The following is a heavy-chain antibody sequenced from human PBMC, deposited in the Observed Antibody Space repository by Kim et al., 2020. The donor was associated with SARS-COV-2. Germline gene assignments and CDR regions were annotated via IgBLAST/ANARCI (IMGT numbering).Heavy chain of an antibody. CDR1: GGTFSSYA. CDR3: ARERPGIAAAGVEDY. CDR2: IIPIFGTA. V-gene: IGHV1-69*13. Sequence: SVKVSCKASGGTFSSYAISWVRQAPGQGLEWMGGIIPIFGTANYAQKFQGRVTITADESTSTAYMELSSLRYEDTAVYYCARERPGIAAAGVEDYWGQGTLVTVSS. D-gene: IGHD6-13*01. J-gene: IGHJ4*02.